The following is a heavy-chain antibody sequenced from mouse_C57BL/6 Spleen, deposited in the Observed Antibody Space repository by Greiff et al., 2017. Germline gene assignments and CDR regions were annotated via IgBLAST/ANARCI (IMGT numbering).Heavy chain of an antibody. Sequence: VQLQQSGAELVKPGASVKMSCKASGYTFTTYPIEWMKQNHGKSLEWIGNFHPYNDDTRYNEKFKGKATLTVEKSSSPVYLELRRLTSDDSAVYYCARGGSSGYAVCDVWGTGTTVTVSS. V-gene: IGHV1-47*01. CDR1: GYTFTTYP. D-gene: IGHD3-2*02. CDR3: ARGGSSGYAVCDV. J-gene: IGHJ1*03. CDR2: FHPYNDDT.